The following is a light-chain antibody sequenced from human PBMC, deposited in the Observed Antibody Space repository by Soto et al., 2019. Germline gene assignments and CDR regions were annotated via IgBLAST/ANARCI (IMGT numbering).Light chain of an antibody. J-gene: IGKJ5*01. CDR3: QQGHSNPIT. CDR1: ETISTY. Sequence: DLQMPQSQSPLSASVGDRVTITCRTSETISTYVNWYQKKPGKAPKLLIYAASILQSGVPSRFSGSGSGTDFTLTISSLQPEDCATYYGQQGHSNPITLGRGTRLEIK. V-gene: IGKV1-39*01. CDR2: AAS.